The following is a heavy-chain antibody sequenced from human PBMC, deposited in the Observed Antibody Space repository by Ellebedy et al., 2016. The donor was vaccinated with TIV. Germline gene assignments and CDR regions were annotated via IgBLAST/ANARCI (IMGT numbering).Heavy chain of an antibody. CDR3: ARWGWYYYDY. D-gene: IGHD7-27*01. J-gene: IGHJ4*02. CDR2: IKVDGSEK. CDR1: GFTFSSYW. Sequence: GGSLRLSXAASGFTFSSYWMTWVRQAPGEGLEWVANIKVDGSEKYYVYSVKGRFTISRDNAKNSLYLQMNSLRAEDTAVYYCARWGWYYYDYWGQGTLVTVSP. V-gene: IGHV3-7*01.